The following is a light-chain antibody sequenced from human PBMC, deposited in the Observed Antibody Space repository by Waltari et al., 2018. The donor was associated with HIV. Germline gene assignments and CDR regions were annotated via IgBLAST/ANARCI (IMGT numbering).Light chain of an antibody. J-gene: IGLJ2*01. CDR1: SSDVGSYNL. CDR2: EVS. Sequence: QSALTQPASVSGSFGQSITIPCTATSSDVGSYNLCSWYQHHPGKAPTLIIYEVSKRPSGVSNRFSGSKSGNTASLTVSGLQAEDEADYYCCSYAGNSIPFGGGTKLTVL. CDR3: CSYAGNSIP. V-gene: IGLV2-23*02.